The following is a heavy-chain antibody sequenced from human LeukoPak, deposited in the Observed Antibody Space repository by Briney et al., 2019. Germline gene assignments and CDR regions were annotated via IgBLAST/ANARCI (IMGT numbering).Heavy chain of an antibody. D-gene: IGHD6-13*01. CDR3: ARDSSGNSSPDFDY. CDR1: GYTFTGYY. CDR2: INPNSGGT. V-gene: IGHV1-2*02. J-gene: IGHJ4*02. Sequence: ASVKVSFKASGYTFTGYYMHWVRQAPGQGLEWMGWINPNSGGTNYAQKFQGRVTMTRDTSISTAYMELSRLRSDDTAVYYCARDSSGNSSPDFDYWGQGTLVTVSS.